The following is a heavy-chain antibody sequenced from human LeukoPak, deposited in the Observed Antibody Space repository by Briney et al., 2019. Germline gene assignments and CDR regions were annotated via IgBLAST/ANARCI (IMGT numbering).Heavy chain of an antibody. CDR3: ASGRSFGY. CDR2: ISENGDTI. CDR1: GFTFSDYY. Sequence: GSLRLSCAASGFTFSDYYMNWVRQAPGKGLEWVAYISENGDTIHYADSVKGRFIVSRDNARNSLHLQMNSLRAEDAAVYYCASGRSFGYWGQGTRVTVSS. V-gene: IGHV3-11*04. D-gene: IGHD1-14*01. J-gene: IGHJ4*02.